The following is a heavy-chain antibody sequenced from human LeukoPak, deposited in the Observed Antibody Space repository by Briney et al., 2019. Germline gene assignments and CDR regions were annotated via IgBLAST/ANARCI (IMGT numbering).Heavy chain of an antibody. D-gene: IGHD3-3*01. V-gene: IGHV3-43*01. CDR3: AKGPFGVGYYFDY. J-gene: IGHJ4*02. Sequence: GGSLRLSCAASGFTFDDYTMHWVRQAPGKGLEWVSLISWDGGSTYYADSVKDRFTISRDNSKNSLYLQMNSLRTEDTALYYCAKGPFGVGYYFDYWGQGTLVTVSS. CDR1: GFTFDDYT. CDR2: ISWDGGST.